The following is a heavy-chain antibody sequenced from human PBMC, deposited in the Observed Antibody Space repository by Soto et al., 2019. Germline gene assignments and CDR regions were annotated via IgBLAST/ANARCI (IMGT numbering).Heavy chain of an antibody. CDR1: GGSVSSGSYY. J-gene: IGHJ5*02. V-gene: IGHV4-61*01. Sequence: SETLSLTCTVSGGSVSSGSYYWSWIRQPPGKGLEWIGYIYYSGSTNYNPSLKSRVTISVDTSKNQFSLKLSSVTAADTAVYYCARDRHWFDPLGQGTLVTVSS. CDR3: ARDRHWFDP. CDR2: IYYSGST.